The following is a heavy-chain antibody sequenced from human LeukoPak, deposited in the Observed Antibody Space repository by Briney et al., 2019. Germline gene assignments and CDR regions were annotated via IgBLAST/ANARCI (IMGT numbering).Heavy chain of an antibody. D-gene: IGHD2-2*01. CDR3: AWAGYCSSTSCWWFDP. J-gene: IGHJ5*02. CDR2: IIHIFGTA. V-gene: IGHV1-69*05. CDR1: GGTFSSYA. Sequence: ASVKVSCKASGGTFSSYAISWVRQAPGQGLEWMGGIIHIFGTANYAQKFQGRVTITTDESTSTAYMELSSLRSEDTAVYYCAWAGYCSSTSCWWFDPWGQGTLVTVSS.